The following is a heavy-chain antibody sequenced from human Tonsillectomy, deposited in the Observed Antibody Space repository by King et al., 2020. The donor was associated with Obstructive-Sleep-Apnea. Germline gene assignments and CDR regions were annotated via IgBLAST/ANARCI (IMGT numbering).Heavy chain of an antibody. CDR1: GYSFTSYW. D-gene: IGHD1-26*01. CDR3: ARHSGSYYDFDF. J-gene: IGHJ4*02. V-gene: IGHV5-10-1*01. CDR2: TDPSDSHT. Sequence: QLVQSGAEVKKSGESLRISCKGSGYSFTSYWITWVRQMPGKGLEWMGRTDPSDSHTDYSPSVQGHVTISTDKSITTAYLQWNSLKASDTAMYYCARHSGSYYDFDFWGQGTLVTVSS.